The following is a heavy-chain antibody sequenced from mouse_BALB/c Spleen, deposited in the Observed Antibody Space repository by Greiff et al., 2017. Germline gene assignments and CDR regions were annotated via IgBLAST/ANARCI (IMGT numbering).Heavy chain of an antibody. CDR2: IYPGGGYT. D-gene: IGHD2-4*01. Sequence: VQLQQSGAELVRPGTSVKISCKASGYTFTNYWLGWVKQRPGHGLEWIGDIYPGGGYTNYNEKFKGKATLTADTSSSTAYMQLSSLTSEDSAVYFCAPMITARDYAMDYWGQGTSVTVSS. CDR3: APMITARDYAMDY. V-gene: IGHV1-63*02. CDR1: GYTFTNYW. J-gene: IGHJ4*01.